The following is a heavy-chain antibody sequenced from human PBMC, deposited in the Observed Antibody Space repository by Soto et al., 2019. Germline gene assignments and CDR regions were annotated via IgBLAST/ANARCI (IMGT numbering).Heavy chain of an antibody. CDR2: ISGSGSGS. D-gene: IGHD6-6*01. V-gene: IGHV3-23*01. J-gene: IGHJ4*02. Sequence: EVQLLESGGGLVQPGGPLSLSCAASGFAFSNYAMSWVRQAPGKGLEWVSGISGSGSGSYYADSVKGRFTISRDNSKNTLYLQMNSLRAEDTALYYCAKGHVAGRYCFDYWGQGTLVTVSS. CDR3: AKGHVAGRYCFDY. CDR1: GFAFSNYA.